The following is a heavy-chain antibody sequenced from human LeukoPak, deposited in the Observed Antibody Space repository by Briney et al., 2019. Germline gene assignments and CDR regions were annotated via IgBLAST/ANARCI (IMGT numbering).Heavy chain of an antibody. CDR1: GFAFSSYA. D-gene: IGHD3-10*01. CDR2: ISGSGGNI. Sequence: GGSLRLSCATSGFAFSSYAMNRVRQAPGKGLEWVSGISGSGGNIFHADSVEGRYTVTRDNAKNSLFLQMNSLRAEDTAIYYCVSAIRGSPIDYWGQGTLVSVPS. V-gene: IGHV3-23*01. CDR3: VSAIRGSPIDY. J-gene: IGHJ4*02.